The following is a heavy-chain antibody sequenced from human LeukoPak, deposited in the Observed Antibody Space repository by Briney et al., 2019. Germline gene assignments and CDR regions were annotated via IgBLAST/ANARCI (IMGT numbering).Heavy chain of an antibody. J-gene: IGHJ4*02. CDR3: ARATRYYFDY. CDR1: GFTVSSNY. Sequence: GGSLRLSCAASGFTVSSNYMSWVRQAPGKGLEWVSVIYSGGSTYYADSVKGRFTISRDNSRDTLYLQMNSLRAEDTAVHYCARATRYYFDYWGQGTLVTVSS. V-gene: IGHV3-53*01. CDR2: IYSGGST.